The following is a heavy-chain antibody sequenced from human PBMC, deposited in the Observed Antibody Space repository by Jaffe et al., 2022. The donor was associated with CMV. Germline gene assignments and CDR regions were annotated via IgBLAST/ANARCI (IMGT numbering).Heavy chain of an antibody. D-gene: IGHD2-15*01. Sequence: QVHLVQSGAEVKKPGASVKVSCKASGYTFTGYYMHWVRQAPGQGLEWMGWINPNSGGTNYAQKFQGRVTMTRDTSISTAYMELSSLRSDDTAVYYCARSVAPTRSGFDYWGQGTLVTVSS. J-gene: IGHJ4*02. CDR3: ARSVAPTRSGFDY. CDR2: INPNSGGT. CDR1: GYTFTGYY. V-gene: IGHV1-2*02.